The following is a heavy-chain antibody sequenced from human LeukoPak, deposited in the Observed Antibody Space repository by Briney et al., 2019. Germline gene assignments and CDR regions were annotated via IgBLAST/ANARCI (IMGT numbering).Heavy chain of an antibody. J-gene: IGHJ5*02. V-gene: IGHV3-23*01. Sequence: GGSLRLSCAASGFTFSSYAMSWVRQAPGKGLEWVSAISGSGGSTYYADSVKGRFTISRDNSKNTLYLQMNSLRAEDTAVYYCARTGSEMSARVISNWFDPWGQGTLVTVSS. CDR2: ISGSGGST. D-gene: IGHD3/OR15-3a*01. CDR1: GFTFSSYA. CDR3: ARTGSEMSARVISNWFDP.